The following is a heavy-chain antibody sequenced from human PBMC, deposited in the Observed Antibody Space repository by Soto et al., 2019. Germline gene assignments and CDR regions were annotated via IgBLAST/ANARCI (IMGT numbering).Heavy chain of an antibody. CDR2: IIPIFGTA. V-gene: IGHV1-69*13. Sequence: SVKVSCKASGGTFSSYAISWVRQAPGQGLEWMGGIIPIFGTANYAQKLQGRVTITADESTSTAYMELSSLRSEDTAVYYCARDYVPDCGGDCYYYGMDVWGQGTTVTVSS. J-gene: IGHJ6*02. CDR1: GGTFSSYA. CDR3: ARDYVPDCGGDCYYYGMDV. D-gene: IGHD2-21*01.